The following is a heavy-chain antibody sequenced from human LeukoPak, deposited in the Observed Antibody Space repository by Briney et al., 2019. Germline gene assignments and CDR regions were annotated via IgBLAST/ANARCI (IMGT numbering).Heavy chain of an antibody. CDR2: INSNSSTH. V-gene: IGHV3-48*04. D-gene: IGHD4-17*01. CDR1: GFTFSSYT. Sequence: GGSLRLSCAASGFTFSSYTINWVRQAPWKGLEWVSFINSNSSTHYYADSVKGRFTISRDNARNSLYLQMNSLRPEDTAVYYWAMGDGYGERYYFDYWGQGILVTVSS. CDR3: AMGDGYGERYYFDY. J-gene: IGHJ4*02.